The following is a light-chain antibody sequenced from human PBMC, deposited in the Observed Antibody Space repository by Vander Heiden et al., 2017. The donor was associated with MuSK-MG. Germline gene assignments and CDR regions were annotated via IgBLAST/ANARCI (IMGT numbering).Light chain of an antibody. CDR2: DDS. V-gene: IGLV3-21*02. J-gene: IGLJ2*01. Sequence: SYMLTPPPSVSVAPGQTARITCGGNNIGSHRVHWYQQKPGQAPVVVVYDDSDRPAGIPERFSGSNSGNTATLTISRVEAGEEADYYCQVWDSSSDHVVFGGGTKLTVL. CDR3: QVWDSSSDHVV. CDR1: NIGSHR.